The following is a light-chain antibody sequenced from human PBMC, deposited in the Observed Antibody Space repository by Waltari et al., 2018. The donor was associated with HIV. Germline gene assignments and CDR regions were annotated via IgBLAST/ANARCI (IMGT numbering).Light chain of an antibody. V-gene: IGLV1-40*01. CDR3: QSYDMSQSGALV. J-gene: IGLJ2*01. Sequence: QSVLTQPPSVSGAPGQRVTIACPGTRSNIGAGFYVHWYQQSPGNAPKLLIYDGDTRPAGVPDRFAGAKSCTSASLDITGLQSEDEAEYYCQSYDMSQSGALVFGGGTKLTVL. CDR2: DGD. CDR1: RSNIGAGFY.